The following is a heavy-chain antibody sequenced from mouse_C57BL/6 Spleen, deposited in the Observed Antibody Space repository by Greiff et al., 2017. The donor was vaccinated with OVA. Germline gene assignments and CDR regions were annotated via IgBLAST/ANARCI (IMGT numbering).Heavy chain of an antibody. CDR3: AGGGSSGVGC. V-gene: IGHV1-61*01. D-gene: IGHD3-2*02. Sequence: QVQLQQPGAELVRPGSSVKLSCKASGYTFTSYWMDWVKQRPGQGLEWIGNIYPSDSETHYNQKFKDKATLTVDKSSSTAYMQLSSLTSEDSAVYYSAGGGSSGVGCWGQGTTLTVSS. J-gene: IGHJ2*01. CDR2: IYPSDSET. CDR1: GYTFTSYW.